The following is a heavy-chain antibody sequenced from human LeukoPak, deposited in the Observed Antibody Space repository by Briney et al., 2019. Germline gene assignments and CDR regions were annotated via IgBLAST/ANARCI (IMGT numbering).Heavy chain of an antibody. Sequence: GGSLRLSCAASGFKFSNYWMSWVRQAPGKGPEWLANIKQDGSAKYYVGSVRGRFTISRDNANNSLYLQMTNPRAEDTAVYYCIRLLGPLDDHWGQGTLVTVSS. CDR3: IRLLGPLDDH. CDR1: GFKFSNYW. J-gene: IGHJ4*02. CDR2: IKQDGSAK. D-gene: IGHD3-16*01. V-gene: IGHV3-7*03.